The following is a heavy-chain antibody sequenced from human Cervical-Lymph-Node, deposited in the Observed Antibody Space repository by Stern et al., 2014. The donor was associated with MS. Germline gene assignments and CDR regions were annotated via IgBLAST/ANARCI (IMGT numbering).Heavy chain of an antibody. V-gene: IGHV3-21*06. CDR3: VRARRGFDY. J-gene: IGHJ4*02. CDR1: GFTFSKYT. CDR2: ISSSSTYI. Sequence: VQLMQSGGGLVKPGGSLRLSCAVSGFTFSKYTMNWVRQAPGKGLEWVSSISSSSTYIYYANSLKGRFTISRDNAKNSLYLQMNSLRAEDTAVYYCVRARRGFDYWGQGALVTVSS.